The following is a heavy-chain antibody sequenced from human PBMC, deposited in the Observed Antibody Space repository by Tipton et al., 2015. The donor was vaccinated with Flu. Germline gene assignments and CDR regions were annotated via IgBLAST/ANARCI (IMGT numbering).Heavy chain of an antibody. D-gene: IGHD1-26*01. Sequence: SLRLSCEASGLTFSKAWMSWVRQAPGKGLEWVGRIKSKTDSGTRDFAAPVKGRFSISRDDSKNTLYLQMNSLRAEDTAVYYCAREGVGATSHGAFDIWGQGTMVTVSS. CDR3: AREGVGATSHGAFDI. CDR1: GLTFSKAW. V-gene: IGHV3-15*01. CDR2: IKSKTDSGTR. J-gene: IGHJ3*02.